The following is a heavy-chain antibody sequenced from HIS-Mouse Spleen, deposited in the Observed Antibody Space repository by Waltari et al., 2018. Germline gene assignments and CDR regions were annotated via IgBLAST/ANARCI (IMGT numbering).Heavy chain of an antibody. J-gene: IGHJ4*02. V-gene: IGHV2-70*15. CDR3: ARIAEGYSSGWYAFDY. Sequence: QVTLRESGPALVKPTQTLTLTCTFSGFSLSTSGMCVSWIRQPPGKALEWLARIDWDDDKYYSQSLKTRLTISKETSKNQVVLTMTNMDPVDTATYYCARIAEGYSSGWYAFDYWGQGTLVTVSS. CDR2: IDWDDDK. CDR1: GFSLSTSGMC. D-gene: IGHD6-19*01.